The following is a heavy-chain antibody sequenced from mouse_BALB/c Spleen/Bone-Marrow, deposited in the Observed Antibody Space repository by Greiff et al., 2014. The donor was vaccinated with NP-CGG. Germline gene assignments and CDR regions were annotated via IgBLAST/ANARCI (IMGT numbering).Heavy chain of an antibody. D-gene: IGHD2-4*01. CDR3: AKGSTMITTLDY. CDR1: GYTFTSYT. Sequence: VMLVESGAELARPGASVKMSCKASGYTFTSYTMHWVKQRPGQGLEWIGYINPSSGYTNYNQKFKDKATFTADKSSSTAYMQLSSLTSEDSAVYYCAKGSTMITTLDYWGQGTTLTVSS. CDR2: INPSSGYT. V-gene: IGHV1-4*01. J-gene: IGHJ2*01.